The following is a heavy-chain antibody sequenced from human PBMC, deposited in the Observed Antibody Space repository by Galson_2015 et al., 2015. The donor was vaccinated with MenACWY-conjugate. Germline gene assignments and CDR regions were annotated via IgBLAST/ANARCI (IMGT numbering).Heavy chain of an antibody. Sequence: TLSLTCSVSGVSINTAGYYWSWIRQHPGKGLEWIGYIYNSGTTSYNASLKSRVTILIDTSENQFSLSLSSVTAADTAVYYCVRGDSGPRLEDWGQGTLVTVSS. V-gene: IGHV4-31*03. CDR1: GVSINTAGYY. J-gene: IGHJ4*02. CDR3: VRGDSGPRLED. D-gene: IGHD2-8*02. CDR2: IYNSGTT.